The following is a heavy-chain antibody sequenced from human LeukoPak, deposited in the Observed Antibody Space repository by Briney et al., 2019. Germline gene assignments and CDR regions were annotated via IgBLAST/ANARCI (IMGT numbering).Heavy chain of an antibody. J-gene: IGHJ4*02. CDR3: AREGISGNSYGYGAY. CDR2: INPNSGGT. Sequence: ASVKVSCKASGYTFTGYYMHWVRQAPGQGLEWMGWINPNSGGTNYAQKFQGRVTMTRDTSISTAYMELSRLRSDDTAVYYCAREGISGNSYGYGAYWGQGTLVTVSS. CDR1: GYTFTGYY. V-gene: IGHV1-2*02. D-gene: IGHD5-18*01.